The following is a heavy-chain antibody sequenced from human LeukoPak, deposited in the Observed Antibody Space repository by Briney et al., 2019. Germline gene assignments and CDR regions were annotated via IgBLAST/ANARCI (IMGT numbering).Heavy chain of an antibody. CDR1: GGSISSGSYY. CDR2: IYTSGST. CDR3: ARVEGSGSYYNSYFDY. V-gene: IGHV4-61*02. Sequence: SETLSLTRTVSGGSISSGSYYWSWIRQPAGKGLEWIGRIYTSGSTNYNPSLKSRVTISVDTSKNQLSLKLSSVTAADTAVYYCARVEGSGSYYNSYFDYWGQGTLVTVSS. D-gene: IGHD3-10*01. J-gene: IGHJ4*02.